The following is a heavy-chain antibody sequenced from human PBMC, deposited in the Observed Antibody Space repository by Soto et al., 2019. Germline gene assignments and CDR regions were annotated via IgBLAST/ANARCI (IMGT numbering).Heavy chain of an antibody. CDR1: GYTLTELS. J-gene: IGHJ4*02. CDR3: ATNSLGRYDYIWGSYRSRYYFDY. Sequence: ASVKVSCKVSGYTLTELSMHWVRQAPGKGLEWMGGFDPEDGETIYAQKFQGRVTMTEDTSTDTAYMELSSLRSKDTAVYYCATNSLGRYDYIWGSYRSRYYFDYWGQGTLVTVSS. CDR2: FDPEDGET. V-gene: IGHV1-24*01. D-gene: IGHD3-16*02.